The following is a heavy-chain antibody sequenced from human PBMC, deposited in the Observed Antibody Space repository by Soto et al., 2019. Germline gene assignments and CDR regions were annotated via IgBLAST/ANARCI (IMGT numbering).Heavy chain of an antibody. Sequence: VRLSCAGSGFTFSNYAMTWVRQAPGKGLEWVSTTRSNGEYTYYADSVKGRFTVSRDNSQNALFLEMSSLRAEDTAVYYCAKESMSAAVSHSRVYGMDVWGQGTTVSVSS. CDR2: TRSNGEYT. J-gene: IGHJ6*02. CDR3: AKESMSAAVSHSRVYGMDV. D-gene: IGHD6-13*01. CDR1: GFTFSNYA. V-gene: IGHV3-23*01.